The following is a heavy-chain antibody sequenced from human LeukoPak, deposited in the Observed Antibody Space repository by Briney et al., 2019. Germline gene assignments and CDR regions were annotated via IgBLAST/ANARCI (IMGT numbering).Heavy chain of an antibody. CDR3: ARVAAAGKGFDY. Sequence: PGGSLRLSCATSGFTFSSYDMHWVRQATGKGLDWVSAIDIAGDTYYPGSVKGRFTISRENAKNSLYLQMKSLRAGDTAVYYCARVAAAGKGFDYWGQGTLVTVSS. D-gene: IGHD6-13*01. CDR2: IDIAGDT. V-gene: IGHV3-13*01. J-gene: IGHJ4*02. CDR1: GFTFSSYD.